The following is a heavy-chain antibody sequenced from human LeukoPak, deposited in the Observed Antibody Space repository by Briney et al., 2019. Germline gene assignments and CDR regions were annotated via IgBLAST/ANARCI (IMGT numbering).Heavy chain of an antibody. J-gene: IGHJ5*02. CDR3: ARKFYDFWSGYLNYFDP. Sequence: ASVKVSCKASGYIFSKYDINWVRQAPGQGLDWMGWMNPNSGDTGHAQRFQGRLTMTRNTSTSTAYMELSNLRSEDTAVYYCARKFYDFWSGYLNYFDPWGQGTLVTVSS. CDR2: MNPNSGDT. CDR1: GYIFSKYD. D-gene: IGHD3/OR15-3a*01. V-gene: IGHV1-8*01.